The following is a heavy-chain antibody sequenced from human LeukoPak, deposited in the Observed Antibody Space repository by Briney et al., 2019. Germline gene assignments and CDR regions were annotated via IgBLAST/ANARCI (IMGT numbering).Heavy chain of an antibody. D-gene: IGHD3-22*01. CDR1: GFTFSSYA. J-gene: IGHJ6*02. CDR2: ISYDGSNK. CDR3: ARDKITMIVVVWSAEHYGMDV. Sequence: PGGSLRLSCAASGFTFSSYAMSWVRQAPGKGLEWVAVISYDGSNKYYADSVKGRFTISRDNSKNTLYLQMNSLRAEDTAVYYCARDKITMIVVVWSAEHYGMDVWGQGTTVTVSS. V-gene: IGHV3-30-3*01.